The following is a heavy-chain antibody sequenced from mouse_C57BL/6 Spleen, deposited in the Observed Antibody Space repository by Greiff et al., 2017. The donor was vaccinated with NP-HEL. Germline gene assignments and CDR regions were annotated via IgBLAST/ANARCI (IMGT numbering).Heavy chain of an antibody. Sequence: QVQLQQSGAELVRPGASVTLSCKASGYTFTDYEMHWVKQTPVHGLEWIGAIDPETGGTAYNQKFKGKAILTADKSSSTAYMGLRSLTSEDSAVYYCTGIRRYWGQGTTLTVSS. CDR2: IDPETGGT. CDR1: GYTFTDYE. J-gene: IGHJ2*01. V-gene: IGHV1-15*01. D-gene: IGHD2-4*01. CDR3: TGIRRY.